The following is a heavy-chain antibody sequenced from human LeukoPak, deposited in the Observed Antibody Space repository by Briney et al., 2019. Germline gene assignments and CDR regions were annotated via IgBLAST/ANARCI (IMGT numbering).Heavy chain of an antibody. V-gene: IGHV3-7*01. D-gene: IGHD3-10*01. CDR1: GFTFSSYW. CDR3: ARELGSMVRGVICEGFDY. CDR2: MKQDGSEK. Sequence: GGSLRLSCAASGFTFSSYWMSWVRQAPGKGLEWVANMKQDGSEKYYVDSVKGRFTISRDNAKNSLYLQMNSLRAEDTAVYYCARELGSMVRGVICEGFDYWGQGTLVTVSS. J-gene: IGHJ4*02.